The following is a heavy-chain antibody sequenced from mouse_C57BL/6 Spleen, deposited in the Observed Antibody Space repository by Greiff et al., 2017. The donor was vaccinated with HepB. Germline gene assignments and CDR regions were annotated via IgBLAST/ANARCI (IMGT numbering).Heavy chain of an antibody. CDR2: INPSTGGT. CDR3: ARRAIYYDYEWFAY. CDR1: GYSFTGYY. Sequence: VQLQQSGPELVKPGASVKISCKASGYSFTGYYMNWVKQSPEKSLEWIGEINPSTGGTTYNQKFKAKDTLTVDKSSSTAYMQLKILTSEDSAVYYCARRAIYYDYEWFAYWGQGTLVTVSA. J-gene: IGHJ3*01. D-gene: IGHD2-4*01. V-gene: IGHV1-42*01.